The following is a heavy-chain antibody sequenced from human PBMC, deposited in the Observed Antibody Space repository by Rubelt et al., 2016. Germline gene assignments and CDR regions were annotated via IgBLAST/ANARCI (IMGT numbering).Heavy chain of an antibody. J-gene: IGHJ4*02. V-gene: IGHV4-39*07. CDR2: IYYSGST. D-gene: IGHD5-12*01. Sequence: QLQLQESGPGLVKPSETLSLTCTVSGGSISSSSYYWGWIRQPPGKGLEWIGYIYYSGSTYYNPSLKSRVTISVDTSKNQFSRKLSSVTAADTAVYYCARGSGYEVFDYWGQGTLVTVSS. CDR3: ARGSGYEVFDY. CDR1: GGSISSSSYY.